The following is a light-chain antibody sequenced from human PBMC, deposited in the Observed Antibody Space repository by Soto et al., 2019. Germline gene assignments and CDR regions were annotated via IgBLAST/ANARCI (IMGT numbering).Light chain of an antibody. Sequence: QPVLTQSPSASASLGASVKLTCTLSSGHKKYAIAWHQQQPQKGPRYLMNVNRDGSHSKGDGIPDRFSGSSSGTERYLIISSLQSEDEADYYCQTWGTGFRVFGGGTKLTVL. V-gene: IGLV4-69*01. CDR3: QTWGTGFRV. J-gene: IGLJ3*02. CDR1: SGHKKYA. CDR2: VNRDGSH.